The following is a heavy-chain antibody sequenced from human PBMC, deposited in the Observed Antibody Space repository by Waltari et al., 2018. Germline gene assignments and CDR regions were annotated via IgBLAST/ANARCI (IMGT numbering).Heavy chain of an antibody. Sequence: QVHLVQSGAEMKKPGSSVKVSCKASGGTFGSYSVAWVRQAAGQGLEWLGGIIPIYGRPQYAHNFQGRVTLTADASTTTVFLEMSGLRSEDTAIYFCARRNLEFAFDVWGQGTLVIVSS. CDR2: IIPIYGRP. J-gene: IGHJ3*01. D-gene: IGHD1-1*01. V-gene: IGHV1-69*12. CDR3: ARRNLEFAFDV. CDR1: GGTFGSYS.